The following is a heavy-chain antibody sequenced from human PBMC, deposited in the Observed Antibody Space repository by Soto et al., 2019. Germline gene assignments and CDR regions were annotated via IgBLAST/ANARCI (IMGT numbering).Heavy chain of an antibody. CDR2: TYYRSKWYN. CDR1: GDSVSSNSAA. Sequence: PSQTLSRTCAISGDSVSSNSAAWNWIRQCPSRGLEWLGRTYYRSKWYNDYAVSVTSRITINPDTSKNQFSLQLNSVTPEDTAVYYCARKGDFVVVPAAEFDDPLDIRGQGTMVTGSS. V-gene: IGHV6-1*01. J-gene: IGHJ3*02. D-gene: IGHD2-2*01. CDR3: ARKGDFVVVPAAEFDDPLDI.